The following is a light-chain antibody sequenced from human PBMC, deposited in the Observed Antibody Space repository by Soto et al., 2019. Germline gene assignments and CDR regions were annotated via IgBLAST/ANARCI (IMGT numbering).Light chain of an antibody. Sequence: QSVLTQPRSVSGSPGQSVTISCTGTSSNVGAFNYVSWYQQHPGKAPKLMLYDVNKRPSGVPDRFSGSKSGNTASLTISGLQAEDEADYYCCSYAGGYTWVFGGGTKVTVL. J-gene: IGLJ3*02. CDR2: DVN. CDR1: SSNVGAFNY. CDR3: CSYAGGYTWV. V-gene: IGLV2-11*01.